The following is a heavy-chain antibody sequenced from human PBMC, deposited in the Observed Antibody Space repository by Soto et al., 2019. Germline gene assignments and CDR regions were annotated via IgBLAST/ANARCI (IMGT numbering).Heavy chain of an antibody. CDR2: IIPIFGTA. Sequence: SVKVSCKASGGTFSSYAISWVRQAPGQGLEWMGGIIPIFGTANYAQKFQGRVTITADKSTSTAYMELSSLRSEDTAVYYCARERITMVRGVNNWFDPWGQGTLVTVSS. CDR1: GGTFSSYA. V-gene: IGHV1-69*06. J-gene: IGHJ5*02. D-gene: IGHD3-10*01. CDR3: ARERITMVRGVNNWFDP.